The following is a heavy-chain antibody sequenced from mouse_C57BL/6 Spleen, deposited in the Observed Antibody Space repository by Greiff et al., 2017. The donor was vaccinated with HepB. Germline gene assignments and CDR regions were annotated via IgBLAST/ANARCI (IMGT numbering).Heavy chain of an antibody. V-gene: IGHV1-81*01. CDR3: ARTHYGSSRDWYFDV. D-gene: IGHD1-1*01. J-gene: IGHJ1*03. CDR1: GYTFTSYG. CDR2: IYPRSGNT. Sequence: VQLQQSGAKLARPGASVKLSCKASGYTFTSYGISWVKQRTGQGLEWIGEIYPRSGNTYYNEKFKGKATLTADKSSSTAYMELRSLTSEDSAVYFCARTHYGSSRDWYFDVWGTGTTVTVSS.